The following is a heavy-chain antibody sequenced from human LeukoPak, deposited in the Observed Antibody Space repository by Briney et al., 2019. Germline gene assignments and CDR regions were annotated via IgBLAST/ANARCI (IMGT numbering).Heavy chain of an antibody. Sequence: PSETLSLTCAVYGGSFSGYFWSWIRQPPGKGLEWIGEINHSGSTNYNPSLKSRVTISVDTSKSQFSLELSSVTAADTAVYYCARHLRSGAVDYWGQGTLVTVSS. J-gene: IGHJ4*02. CDR3: ARHLRSGAVDY. V-gene: IGHV4-34*01. D-gene: IGHD4-17*01. CDR1: GGSFSGYF. CDR2: INHSGST.